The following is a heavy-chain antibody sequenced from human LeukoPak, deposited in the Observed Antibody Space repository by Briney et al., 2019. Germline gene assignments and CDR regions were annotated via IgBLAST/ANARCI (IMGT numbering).Heavy chain of an antibody. CDR1: GFTFSSYA. CDR2: ISGSGGST. D-gene: IGHD6-19*01. CDR3: AKDYGQWLVQEAFDI. Sequence: GGSLRLSCAASGFTFSSYAMSWVRQAPGKGLEWVSAISGSGGSTCYADSVKGRFTISRDNSKNTLYLQMNSLRAEDTAVYYCAKDYGQWLVQEAFDIWGQGTTVTVSS. J-gene: IGHJ3*02. V-gene: IGHV3-23*01.